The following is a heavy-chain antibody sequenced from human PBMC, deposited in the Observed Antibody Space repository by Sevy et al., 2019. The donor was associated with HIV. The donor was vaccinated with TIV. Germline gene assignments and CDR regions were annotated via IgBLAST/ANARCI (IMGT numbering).Heavy chain of an antibody. J-gene: IGHJ4*02. V-gene: IGHV3-30-3*01. CDR3: AREGTFYYDSSGYSAADY. CDR1: GFTFGSYA. CDR2: ISYDGSNK. Sequence: GGSLRLSCAASGFTFGSYAMHWVRQAPGKGLEWVAVISYDGSNKYYADSVKGRFTISRDNSKNTLYLQMNSLRAEDTAVYYCAREGTFYYDSSGYSAADYWGQGTLVTVSS. D-gene: IGHD3-22*01.